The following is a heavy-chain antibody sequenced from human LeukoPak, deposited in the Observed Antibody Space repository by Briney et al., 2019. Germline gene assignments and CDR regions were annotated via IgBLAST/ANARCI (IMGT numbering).Heavy chain of an antibody. V-gene: IGHV3-7*01. D-gene: IGHD4-17*01. CDR2: IKEDGSEK. CDR1: GFTFSNYW. J-gene: IGHJ4*02. Sequence: GGSLSLSCAASGFTFSNYWMSWVRQAPGKGLEWVANIKEDGSEKYYVDSVKGRFTISRDNARNTLYLQMNSLRAEDTAVYYCAREVGNYYGDPVVYWGQGTLVTVSS. CDR3: AREVGNYYGDPVVY.